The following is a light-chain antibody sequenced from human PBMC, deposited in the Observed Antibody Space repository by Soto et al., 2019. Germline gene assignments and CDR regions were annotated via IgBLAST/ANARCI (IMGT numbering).Light chain of an antibody. CDR2: AAS. CDR3: QQCYGTLS. CDR1: QSISSY. Sequence: DIQMTQSPSSLSASVGDRVTITCRARQSISSYLNWYQQKPGKAPKLLIYAASSMHSGVPSRFRGSGSGTNSTLTISRVQPGVFSTYYCQQCYGTLSFGPGTRVDI. J-gene: IGKJ3*01. V-gene: IGKV1-39*01.